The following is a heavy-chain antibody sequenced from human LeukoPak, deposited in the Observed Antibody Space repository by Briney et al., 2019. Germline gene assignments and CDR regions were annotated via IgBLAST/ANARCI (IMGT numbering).Heavy chain of an antibody. CDR1: GGTFSSYA. Sequence: ASVKVSCKASGGTFSSYAISWVRQAPGQGLEWMGGIIPIFGTANYAQKFQGRVTITADKSTSTAYMELSSLGSEDTAVYYCARAGVVPRSAYYDSSGYLDYWGQGTLVTVSS. D-gene: IGHD3-22*01. CDR2: IIPIFGTA. J-gene: IGHJ4*02. CDR3: ARAGVVPRSAYYDSSGYLDY. V-gene: IGHV1-69*06.